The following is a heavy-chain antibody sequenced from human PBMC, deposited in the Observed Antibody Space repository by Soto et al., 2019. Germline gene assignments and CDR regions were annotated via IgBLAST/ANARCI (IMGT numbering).Heavy chain of an antibody. V-gene: IGHV4-59*01. J-gene: IGHJ3*02. CDR1: GGSISSYY. CDR3: ARDSMTDDAFDI. CDR2: IYYSGST. D-gene: IGHD2-2*01. Sequence: QVQLQESGPGLVKPSETLSLTCTVSGGSISSYYWSWIRQPPGKGLEWIGYIYYSGSTNYNPSLQSRVTISVDTSKNQFSLKLSSVTAADTAVYYCARDSMTDDAFDIWGQGTMVTVSS.